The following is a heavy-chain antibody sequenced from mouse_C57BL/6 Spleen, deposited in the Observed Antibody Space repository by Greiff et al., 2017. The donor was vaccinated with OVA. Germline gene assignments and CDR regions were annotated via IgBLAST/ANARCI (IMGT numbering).Heavy chain of an antibody. D-gene: IGHD2-4*01. CDR3: ARSEDYDYDAFAY. Sequence: QVHVKQPGTELVKPGASVKLSCKASGYTFTSYWMHWVKQRPGQGLEWIGNINPSNGGTNYNEKFKSKATLTVDKSSSTAYMQLSSLTSEDSAVYYCARSEDYDYDAFAYWGQGTLVTVSA. CDR1: GYTFTSYW. V-gene: IGHV1-53*01. CDR2: INPSNGGT. J-gene: IGHJ3*01.